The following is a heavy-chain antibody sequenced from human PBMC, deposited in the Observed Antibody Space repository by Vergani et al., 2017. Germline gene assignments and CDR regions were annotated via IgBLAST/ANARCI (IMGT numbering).Heavy chain of an antibody. CDR1: GGSLSSYH. CDR2: IYYSRST. D-gene: IGHD2-2*01. CDR3: ASHIVVVPAAYWADAFDI. J-gene: IGHJ3*02. V-gene: IGHV4-59*01. Sequence: QVQLQESGPGLVKPSETLSLTCTVSGGSLSSYHWSWIRQPPGKGLEWIGYIYYSRSTNNNPPLKSRVTRSVDTSKNQFYLKLSYVTAAATAVYYGASHIVVVPAAYWADAFDIWGQGTMVTVSS.